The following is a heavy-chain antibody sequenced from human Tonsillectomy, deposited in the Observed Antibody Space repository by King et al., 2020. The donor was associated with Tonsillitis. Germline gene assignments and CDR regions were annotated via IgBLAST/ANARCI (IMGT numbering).Heavy chain of an antibody. CDR2: ISSDGRRD. Sequence: VQLVESGGGVVQPGRSLRLSCVASGFTFSGYVMHWVRLAPGKGLEWVAVISSDGRRDYYGDSMKGRFTISRDNSKNTLFLQMNNLRGDDTAIYYCARDPTATYSGSYFDFWGQGTQVTVSS. V-gene: IGHV3-33*01. CDR1: GFTFSGYV. D-gene: IGHD1-26*01. J-gene: IGHJ4*02. CDR3: ARDPTATYSGSYFDF.